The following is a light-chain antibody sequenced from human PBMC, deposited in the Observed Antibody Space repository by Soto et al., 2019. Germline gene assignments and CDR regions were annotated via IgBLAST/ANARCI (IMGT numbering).Light chain of an antibody. CDR2: GAS. V-gene: IGKV3-20*01. Sequence: EIVLTQSPGTLSLSPGERATLSCRASQTVNGNYLAWFQQKPGQAPRLVIYGASSRATDIPDRFSGSGSGTDFTLTISRLEPEDFAIYYCHQYVTSPWTLGQGTTVEIK. J-gene: IGKJ1*01. CDR1: QTVNGNY. CDR3: HQYVTSPWT.